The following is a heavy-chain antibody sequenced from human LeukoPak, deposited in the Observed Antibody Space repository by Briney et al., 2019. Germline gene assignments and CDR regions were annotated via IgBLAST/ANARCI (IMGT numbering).Heavy chain of an antibody. J-gene: IGHJ4*02. CDR2: ISGSGDNT. D-gene: IGHD3-10*01. CDR1: GFTFSSYG. CDR3: AKASVWTMVRVVSYFDE. Sequence: GGSLRLSCAASGFTFSSYGMHWVRQAPGKGLEWVSGISGSGDNTWYADSVKGRFTISRDNSKKTLDLQMHSLRAEDTAVYYCAKASVWTMVRVVSYFDEWGQGIQVTVSS. V-gene: IGHV3-23*01.